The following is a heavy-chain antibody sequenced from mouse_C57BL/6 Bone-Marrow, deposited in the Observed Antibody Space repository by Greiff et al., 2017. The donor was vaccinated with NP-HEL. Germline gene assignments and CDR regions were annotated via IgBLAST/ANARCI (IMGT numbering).Heavy chain of an antibody. Sequence: VQLQQSGPELVKPGASVKISCKASGYSFTGYYMNWVKQSPEKSLEWIGEINPSTGGTTYNQKFKDKATLTVDKSSSTAYMQLKSLTSADSAVYYCARSGYYYGSSYGFAYWGQGTLVTVSA. CDR2: INPSTGGT. D-gene: IGHD1-1*01. J-gene: IGHJ3*01. CDR3: ARSGYYYGSSYGFAY. CDR1: GYSFTGYY. V-gene: IGHV1-42*01.